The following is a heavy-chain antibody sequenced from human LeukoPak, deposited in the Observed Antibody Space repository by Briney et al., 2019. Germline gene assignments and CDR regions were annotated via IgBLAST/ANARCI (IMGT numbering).Heavy chain of an antibody. J-gene: IGHJ3*02. D-gene: IGHD4-17*01. CDR1: GDSFSSHY. V-gene: IGHV4-59*11. CDR2: ISHIGRT. Sequence: PSETLSLTCAVSGDSFSSHYWTCMRHSPGTGLERIGYISHIGRTNYNLSLESRVTISIDTYKHQFSLKLRSVTAADTAVYYCARDLVTVTKGFDIWGQGTMVSVSS. CDR3: ARDLVTVTKGFDI.